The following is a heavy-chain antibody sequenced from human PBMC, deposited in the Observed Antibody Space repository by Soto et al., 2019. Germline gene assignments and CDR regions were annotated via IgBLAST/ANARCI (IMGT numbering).Heavy chain of an antibody. J-gene: IGHJ6*02. Sequence: ASVKVSCKASGYTFTSYYMHWVRQAPGQGLEWMGIINPSGGSTSYAQKFQGRVTMTRDTSTSTVYMELSSLRSEDTAVYYCAGDLVVVAATYYYYGMDVWGQGTTVTVSS. CDR3: AGDLVVVAATYYYYGMDV. CDR1: GYTFTSYY. D-gene: IGHD2-15*01. CDR2: INPSGGST. V-gene: IGHV1-46*01.